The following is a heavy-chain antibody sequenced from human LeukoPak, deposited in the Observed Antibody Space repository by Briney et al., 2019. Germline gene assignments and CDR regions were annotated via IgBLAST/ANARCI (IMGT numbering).Heavy chain of an antibody. V-gene: IGHV4-39*07. J-gene: IGHJ4*02. CDR3: ASFPATYIVGATNFDY. CDR1: GGSISSSSYY. CDR2: IYYSGST. Sequence: SETLSLTCTVSGGSISSSSYYWGWIRQPPGKGLEWIGSIYYSGSTYYNPSLKSRVTISVDTSKNQFSLKLSSVTAADTAVYYCASFPATYIVGATNFDYWGQGTLVTVSS. D-gene: IGHD1-26*01.